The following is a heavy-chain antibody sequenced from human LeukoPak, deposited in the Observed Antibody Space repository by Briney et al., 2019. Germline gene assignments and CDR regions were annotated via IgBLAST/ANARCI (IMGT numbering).Heavy chain of an antibody. J-gene: IGHJ4*02. CDR3: ARGVYYYDSSGPGDY. Sequence: PGGSLRLSCVASGFTFRNYGMHWIRQAPGKGLEWVSVIYYDGSKKYYADSVKGRFTISRDNSKNTLYLQMNSLRAEDTAVYYCARGVYYYDSSGPGDYWGQGTLVTVSS. D-gene: IGHD3-22*01. CDR2: IYYDGSKK. CDR1: GFTFRNYG. V-gene: IGHV3-33*01.